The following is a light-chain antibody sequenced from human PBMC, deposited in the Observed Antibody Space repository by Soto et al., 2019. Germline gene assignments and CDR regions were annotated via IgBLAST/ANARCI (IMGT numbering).Light chain of an antibody. Sequence: QSALTQPASVSGSPGQSITISCTGTSSDVGSYNLVSWYQQHPGKAPKLMIYEGSKRPSGVSNRFSGSKSGTSASLAISGLRSEDEADYYCAAWDDSLSGSWVFGGGTKLTVL. CDR2: EGS. CDR1: SSDVGSYNL. V-gene: IGLV2-14*02. J-gene: IGLJ3*02. CDR3: AAWDDSLSGSWV.